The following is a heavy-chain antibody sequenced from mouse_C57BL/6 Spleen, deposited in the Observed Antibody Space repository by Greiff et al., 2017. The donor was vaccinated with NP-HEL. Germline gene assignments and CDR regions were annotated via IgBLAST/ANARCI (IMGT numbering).Heavy chain of an antibody. Sequence: QVQLQQPGAELVKPGASVKLSCKASGYTFTSYWMHWVKQRPGRGLEWIGRIDPNSGGTKYNEKFKSKATLTVDKPSSTAYMQLSSLTSEDSAVYYCARRATTVVAPQNYFDYWGQGTTLTVSS. CDR3: ARRATTVVAPQNYFDY. D-gene: IGHD1-1*01. J-gene: IGHJ2*01. V-gene: IGHV1-72*01. CDR1: GYTFTSYW. CDR2: IDPNSGGT.